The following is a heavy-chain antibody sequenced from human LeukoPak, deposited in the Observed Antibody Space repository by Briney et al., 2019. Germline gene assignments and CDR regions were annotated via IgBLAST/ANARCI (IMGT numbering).Heavy chain of an antibody. CDR3: ARESTAARFDY. V-gene: IGHV3-48*03. CDR2: ISSSGSTI. CDR1: GFTFSSYE. J-gene: IGHJ4*02. Sequence: GGSLRLSCAASGFTFSSYEMNWVRQARGKGVEWVSYISSSGSTIYYADSVKGRFTISRDNAKNSLYLQMNSLRAEDTAVYYCARESTAARFDYWGQGTLVTVS. D-gene: IGHD6-6*01.